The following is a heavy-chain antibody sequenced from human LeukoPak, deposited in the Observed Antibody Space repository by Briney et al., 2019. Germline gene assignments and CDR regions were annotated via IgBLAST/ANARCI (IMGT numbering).Heavy chain of an antibody. CDR2: INHSGST. CDR1: GGSFSGYY. CDR3: ASIAVAGTDFDY. Sequence: SETLSLTCAVYGGSFSGYYWSWIRQPPGKGLEWIGEINHSGSTNYNPSLKSPVTISVDTSKNQFSLKLSSVTAADTAVYYCASIAVAGTDFDYWGQGTLVTVSS. J-gene: IGHJ4*02. V-gene: IGHV4-34*01. D-gene: IGHD6-19*01.